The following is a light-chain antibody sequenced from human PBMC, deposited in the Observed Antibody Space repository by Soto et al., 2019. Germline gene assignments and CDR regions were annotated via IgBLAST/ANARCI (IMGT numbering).Light chain of an antibody. CDR1: QSVSNN. Sequence: EIMMTQSPATLSVSPGERATLSCRASQSVSNNLAWYQQKPGQVPRLLIYYASTRATGIPARFSGSRSGTEFTLTISSLQSEDFALYYCQQYNDWPPITFGQGTRLEIK. CDR2: YAS. CDR3: QQYNDWPPIT. J-gene: IGKJ5*01. V-gene: IGKV3-15*01.